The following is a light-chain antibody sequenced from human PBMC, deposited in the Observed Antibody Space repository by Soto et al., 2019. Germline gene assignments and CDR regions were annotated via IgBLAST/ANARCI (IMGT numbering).Light chain of an antibody. CDR2: AAS. Sequence: DIQMTQSPSSLSASVGDRVTITCRASQSITISLNWYQQKPGKVPKLLIYAASSLQSGVPSRFSGSGSGTEFTLTISSLQPEDFATYYCQQYGSSYTFGQGTKLEIK. CDR3: QQYGSSYT. V-gene: IGKV1-39*01. CDR1: QSITIS. J-gene: IGKJ2*01.